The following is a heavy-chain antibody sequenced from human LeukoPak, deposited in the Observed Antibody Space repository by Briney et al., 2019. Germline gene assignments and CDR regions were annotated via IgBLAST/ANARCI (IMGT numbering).Heavy chain of an antibody. CDR2: INHSGST. CDR3: ARGGGGYDYVWGSYRPNYYFDY. J-gene: IGHJ4*02. D-gene: IGHD3-16*02. V-gene: IGHV4-34*01. CDR1: GGSFSGYY. Sequence: ETLSLTCAVYGGSFSGYYWSWIRQPPGKGLEWIGEINHSGSTNYNPSLKSRVTISVDTSKNQFSLKLSSVTAADTAVYYCARGGGGYDYVWGSYRPNYYFDYWGQGTLVTVSS.